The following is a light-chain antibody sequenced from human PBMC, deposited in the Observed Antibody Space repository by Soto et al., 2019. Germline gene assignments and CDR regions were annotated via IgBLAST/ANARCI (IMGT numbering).Light chain of an antibody. CDR2: WAS. V-gene: IGKV4-1*01. J-gene: IGKJ3*01. CDR1: QSVLYTSNNKNY. Sequence: DIVMTQSPDSLAVSLGERATINCKSSQSVLYTSNNKNYLAWYQQKPGQPPKLLIYWASTRESGVPDRFSGSGSGTDFTLTINRLQAEDVAVYYCQQYYSIPITFGPGTKVDIK. CDR3: QQYYSIPIT.